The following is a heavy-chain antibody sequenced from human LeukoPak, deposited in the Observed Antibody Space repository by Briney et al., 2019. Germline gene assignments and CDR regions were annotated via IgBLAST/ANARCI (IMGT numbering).Heavy chain of an antibody. V-gene: IGHV4-38-2*02. CDR3: ARDPIHDY. CDR1: GYSISSGYY. D-gene: IGHD5-18*01. J-gene: IGHJ4*02. Sequence: PSETLSLTCAVSGYSISSGYYWGWIRQPPGKGLEWIGSIYHSGSTYYNPSLKSRVTISVDTSKNQFSLKLSSVTAADTAVYYCARDPIHDYWGQGTLVTVSS. CDR2: IYHSGST.